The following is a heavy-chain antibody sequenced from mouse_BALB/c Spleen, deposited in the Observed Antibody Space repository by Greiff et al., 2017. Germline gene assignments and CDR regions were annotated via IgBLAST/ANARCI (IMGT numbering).Heavy chain of an antibody. V-gene: IGHV2-6-7*01. CDR3: ASPFYDYDVGGAMDY. CDR2: ILGDGST. Sequence: VKLKESGPGLVAPSQSLSITCTVSGFSLTGYGVNWVRQPPGKGLEWLGMILGDGSTDYNSALKSRLSISKDNSKSQVFLKMNSLQTDDTARYYCASPFYDYDVGGAMDYWGQGTSVTVSS. CDR1: GFSLTGYG. J-gene: IGHJ4*01. D-gene: IGHD2-4*01.